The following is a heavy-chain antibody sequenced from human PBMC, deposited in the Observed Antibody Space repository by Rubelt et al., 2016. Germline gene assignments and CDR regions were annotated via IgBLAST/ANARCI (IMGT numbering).Heavy chain of an antibody. CDR2: ITHSGST. V-gene: IGHV4-34*01. D-gene: IGHD1-14*01. J-gene: IGHJ4*02. CDR3: ARVLWEPTLEF. Sequence: QVQLQQWGAGLLKPSETLSLTCAVYGGSFSNYYWNWIRQLPGKGLEWIGEITHSGSTNYNPSLKSRVTMAVDTSNNQFSLNRKAVTAADTALYDWARVLWEPTLEFWGQGTLVTVSS. CDR1: GGSFSNYY.